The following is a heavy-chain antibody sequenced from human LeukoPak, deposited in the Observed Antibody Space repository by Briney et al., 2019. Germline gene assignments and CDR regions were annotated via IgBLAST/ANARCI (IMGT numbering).Heavy chain of an antibody. V-gene: IGHV4-61*09. CDR3: ARGRVDYGDLRRGVYFDY. CDR1: GGSISSGSYY. Sequence: NASETLSLTCTVSGGSISSGSYYWSWIRQPAGKRLEWIGHIYRSGSTNYNPSLKSRVTISVDTSKNQFSLKLSSVTAADTAVYYCARGRVDYGDLRRGVYFDYWGQGTLVTVSS. CDR2: IYRSGST. D-gene: IGHD4-17*01. J-gene: IGHJ4*02.